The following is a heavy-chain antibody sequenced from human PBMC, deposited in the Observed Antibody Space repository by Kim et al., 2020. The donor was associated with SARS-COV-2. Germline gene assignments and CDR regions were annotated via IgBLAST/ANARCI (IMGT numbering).Heavy chain of an antibody. V-gene: IGHV3-73*01. CDR3: NSYCSSTSCYSYYYGMDV. D-gene: IGHD2-2*02. Sequence: GESLKISCAASGFTFSGSAMHWVRQASGKGLEWVGRIRSKANSYATAYAASVKGRFTISRDDSKNTAYLQMNSLKTEDTAVYYCNSYCSSTSCYSYYYGMDVWGQGTTVTVSS. CDR1: GFTFSGSA. J-gene: IGHJ6*02. CDR2: IRSKANSYAT.